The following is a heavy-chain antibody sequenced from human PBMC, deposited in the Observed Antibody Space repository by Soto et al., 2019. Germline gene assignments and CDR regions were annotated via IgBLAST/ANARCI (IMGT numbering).Heavy chain of an antibody. D-gene: IGHD5-18*01. J-gene: IGHJ4*02. CDR2: ISPYNGNT. CDR1: GYTFTSYG. CDR3: ARGRGDTAISLFDY. Sequence: QVQLVQSGAEVKKPGASVKVACRASGYTFTSYGISWVRQAPGQGLEWMGWISPYNGNTNYAQKFQGRVTMTTDTSTSTAYMELRSLRSADTAVYYSARGRGDTAISLFDYWGQGTLVTVS. V-gene: IGHV1-18*01.